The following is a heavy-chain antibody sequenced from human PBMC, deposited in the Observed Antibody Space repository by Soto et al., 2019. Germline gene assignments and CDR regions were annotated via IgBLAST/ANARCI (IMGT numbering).Heavy chain of an antibody. CDR1: GYTFTSYG. Sequence: ASVKVSCKASGYTFTSYGISWVRQAPGQGLEWMGWISAYNGNTNYAQKLQGRVTMTTDTSTSTAYMELRSLRSDDTAVYYCARELWMWSSSSSSAFDILGQGTMVTV. D-gene: IGHD6-6*01. CDR3: ARELWMWSSSSSSAFDI. V-gene: IGHV1-18*01. CDR2: ISAYNGNT. J-gene: IGHJ3*02.